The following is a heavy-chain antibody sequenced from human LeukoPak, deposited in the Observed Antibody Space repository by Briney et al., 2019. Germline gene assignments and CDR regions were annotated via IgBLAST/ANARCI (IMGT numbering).Heavy chain of an antibody. Sequence: ASGKVSCKGSGYTFSSYGINWVRHAPGQGLEWMGWISAHNGNTHNEQKLQGRVTLTTYTDTHTAYMDLRRPRYDDTDTVFSSPEGRYWGQGTLVTVSS. J-gene: IGHJ4*01. CDR3: SPEGRY. CDR2: ISAHNGNT. V-gene: IGHV1-18*01. CDR1: GYTFSSYG.